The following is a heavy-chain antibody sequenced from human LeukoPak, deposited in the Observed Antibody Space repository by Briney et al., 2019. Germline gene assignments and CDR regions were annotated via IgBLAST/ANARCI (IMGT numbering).Heavy chain of an antibody. Sequence: GGSLRLSCAESGFTFSSYGMRWVRQAPGKGLEWVAVIWYDGSNKYYADSVKGRFTISRDNSKNTLYLQMNSLRAEDTAVYYCARDWAHYYDSSGDDYWGQGTLVTVSS. V-gene: IGHV3-33*01. CDR3: ARDWAHYYDSSGDDY. J-gene: IGHJ4*02. D-gene: IGHD3-22*01. CDR2: IWYDGSNK. CDR1: GFTFSSYG.